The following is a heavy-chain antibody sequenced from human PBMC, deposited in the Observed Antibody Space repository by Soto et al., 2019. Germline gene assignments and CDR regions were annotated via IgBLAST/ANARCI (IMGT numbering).Heavy chain of an antibody. V-gene: IGHV3-23*01. CDR3: AKDTKSFDS. Sequence: PGGSLRLSCAPSGFTFSSFGMSWARQTPGKGLDWVSSVTTSGTTYYADSVKGRFTISRDNSKSTVYLQMNSLSGEDTAIYYCAKDTKSFDSWGQGTLVTVSS. CDR2: VTTSGTT. D-gene: IGHD2-2*01. CDR1: GFTFSSFG. J-gene: IGHJ4*02.